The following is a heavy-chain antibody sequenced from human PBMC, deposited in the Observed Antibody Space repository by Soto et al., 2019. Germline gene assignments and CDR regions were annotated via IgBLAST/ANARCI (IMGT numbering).Heavy chain of an antibody. CDR3: ARPRNILPTILYY. J-gene: IGHJ4*02. Sequence: GESLKISCKGSGYVFTSYWIAWVRQMPGKGLEWMGLIYPSDSDTRYSPSFQGQVTISADKSISTAYLHLKASDTAMYYCARPRNILPTILYYWGQGTLVTVSS. CDR2: IYPSDSDT. D-gene: IGHD5-12*01. CDR1: GYVFTSYW. V-gene: IGHV5-51*01.